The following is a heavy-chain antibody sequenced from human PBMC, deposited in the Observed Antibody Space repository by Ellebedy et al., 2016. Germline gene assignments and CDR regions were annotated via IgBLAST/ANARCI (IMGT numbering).Heavy chain of an antibody. CDR1: GFTFSDYH. CDR3: AKLVTAEHYFEV. CDR2: IRSSSTDA. Sequence: GESLKISXAASGFTFSDYHMTWIRQAPGKGLEWVSYIRSSSTDANYADSVKGRFTISRDNSKNTLYLQMNSLRSEDTALYYCAKLVTAEHYFEVWGQGTLVTVSS. J-gene: IGHJ4*02. V-gene: IGHV3-11*03. D-gene: IGHD2-21*02.